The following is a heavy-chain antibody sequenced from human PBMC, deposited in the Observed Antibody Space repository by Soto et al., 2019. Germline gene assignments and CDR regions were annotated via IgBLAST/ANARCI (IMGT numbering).Heavy chain of an antibody. CDR2: SIPIFGTA. CDR3: AEYYYGSGSYYNYYYYGMDV. CDR1: GGTFSSYA. J-gene: IGHJ6*02. D-gene: IGHD3-10*01. Sequence: QVQLVQSGAEVKKPGSSVKVSCKASGGTFSSYAISWVRQAPGQGLEWMGGSIPIFGTANYAQKFQGRVTITANESTSTVYREVSSLRSEDTAVYYCAEYYYGSGSYYNYYYYGMDVWGQGTTVTVSS. V-gene: IGHV1-69*01.